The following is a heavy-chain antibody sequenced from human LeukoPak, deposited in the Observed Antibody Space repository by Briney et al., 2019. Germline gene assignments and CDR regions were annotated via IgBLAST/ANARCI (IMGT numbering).Heavy chain of an antibody. CDR3: ARVDCSSTSCYLFRYYYYGMDV. D-gene: IGHD2-2*01. J-gene: IGHJ6*02. V-gene: IGHV1-8*01. Sequence: ASVKVSCKASGYTFTSYDINWVRQATGQGLEWMGWMNPNSGNTGYAQKFQGRVTMTRNTSISTAYMELSSLRSEDTAVYYCARVDCSSTSCYLFRYYYYGMDVWGQGTTVTVSS. CDR2: MNPNSGNT. CDR1: GYTFTSYD.